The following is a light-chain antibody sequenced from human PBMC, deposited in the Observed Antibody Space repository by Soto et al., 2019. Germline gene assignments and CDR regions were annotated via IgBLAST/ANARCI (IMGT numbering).Light chain of an antibody. V-gene: IGLV2-8*01. CDR3: SSYTGSSYV. Sequence: QSVLTQPPSASGSPGQSVTISCIGTGSDVGDYNYVSWYQQHPGKAPKLMIYEVSKRPSGVPDRFSGSKSGNTASLTVSGLQAEDEANYYCSSYTGSSYVFGTGTKVTVL. J-gene: IGLJ1*01. CDR1: GSDVGDYNY. CDR2: EVS.